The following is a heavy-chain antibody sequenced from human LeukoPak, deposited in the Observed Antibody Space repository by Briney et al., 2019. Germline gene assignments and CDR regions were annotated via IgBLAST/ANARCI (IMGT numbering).Heavy chain of an antibody. J-gene: IGHJ6*03. CDR2: IIPIFGTA. D-gene: IGHD6-19*01. CDR1: GGTFSSYA. CDR3: ARPGYSSGWNYYYMDV. V-gene: IGHV1-69*05. Sequence: SVKVSCKASGGTFSSYAISWVRQAPGQGLEWMGGIIPIFGTANYAQKFQGRVTITTDESTSTAYMELSSLRSEDTAVYYCARPGYSSGWNYYYMDVWGKGTTVTVSS.